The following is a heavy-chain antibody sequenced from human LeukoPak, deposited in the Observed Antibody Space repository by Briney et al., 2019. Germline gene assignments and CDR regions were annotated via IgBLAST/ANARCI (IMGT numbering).Heavy chain of an antibody. CDR1: GYTFTSYG. J-gene: IGHJ4*02. CDR2: MSAYNGNT. Sequence: ASVKVSCKASGYTFTSYGISWVRQAPGQGLEWMGWMSAYNGNTNYAQKLQGRVTMTTDTSTSTAYMELRSLRSDDTAVYYCASGGRPYDVLTGYPPDYWGQGTLVTVSS. D-gene: IGHD3-9*01. V-gene: IGHV1-18*01. CDR3: ASGGRPYDVLTGYPPDY.